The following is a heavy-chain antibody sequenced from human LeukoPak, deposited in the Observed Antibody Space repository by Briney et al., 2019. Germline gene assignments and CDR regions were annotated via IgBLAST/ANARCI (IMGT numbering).Heavy chain of an antibody. CDR3: ARVPILFGSGKGWFDP. Sequence: SETLSLTCTVAGFSISNGYYWGWIRQPPGKGLEWIGTIYHSGSTYYNPSLKSRVTISVDTSKNQFSLKLSSVTAADTAVYYCARVPILFGSGKGWFDPWGQGTLDTVSS. CDR1: GFSISNGYY. J-gene: IGHJ5*02. D-gene: IGHD3-10*01. CDR2: IYHSGST. V-gene: IGHV4-38-2*02.